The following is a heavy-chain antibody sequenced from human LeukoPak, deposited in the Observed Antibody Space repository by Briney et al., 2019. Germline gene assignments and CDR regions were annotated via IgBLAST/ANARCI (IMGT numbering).Heavy chain of an antibody. CDR1: GYTLTELS. D-gene: IGHD2-15*01. Sequence: ASVKVSCKVSGYTLTELSMHWMRQAPGKGLEWMGGFDPEDGETIYAQKFQGRVTMTEDTSTDTAYMELSSLRSEDTAVYYCAKKGTHCSGGSCYWDDAFDIWGQGTMVTVSS. CDR3: AKKGTHCSGGSCYWDDAFDI. J-gene: IGHJ3*02. V-gene: IGHV1-24*01. CDR2: FDPEDGET.